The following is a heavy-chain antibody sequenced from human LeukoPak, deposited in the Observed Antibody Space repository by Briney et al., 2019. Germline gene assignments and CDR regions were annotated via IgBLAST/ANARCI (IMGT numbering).Heavy chain of an antibody. CDR1: GGSISSGSYY. CDR2: INHSGST. CDR3: ARGFFLGIAVAGTFAY. D-gene: IGHD6-19*01. J-gene: IGHJ4*02. V-gene: IGHV4-39*07. Sequence: SETLSLTCTVSGGSISSGSYYWGWIRQPPGKGLEWIGEINHSGSTNYNPSLKSRVTISVDTSKNQFSLKLSSVTAADTAVYYCARGFFLGIAVAGTFAYWGQGTLVTVSS.